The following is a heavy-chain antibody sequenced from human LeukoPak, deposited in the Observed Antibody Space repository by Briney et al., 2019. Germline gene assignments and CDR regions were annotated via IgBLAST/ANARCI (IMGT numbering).Heavy chain of an antibody. Sequence: PGGSLRLSCTASGFTFSGYGMHWLRQAPGKGLEWLSFISYDGSKKYYTDSVKCRFTVSRDNSWDTLYLQMNTLRTEDTVVYYCAKQWGKGTADTGNYFESWGQGTLVTVSS. CDR2: ISYDGSKK. V-gene: IGHV3-30*02. CDR3: AKQWGKGTADTGNYFES. D-gene: IGHD6-25*01. J-gene: IGHJ4*02. CDR1: GFTFSGYG.